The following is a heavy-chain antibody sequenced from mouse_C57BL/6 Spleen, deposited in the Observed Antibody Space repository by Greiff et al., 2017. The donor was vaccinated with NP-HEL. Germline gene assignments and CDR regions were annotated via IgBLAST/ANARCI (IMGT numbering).Heavy chain of an antibody. CDR2: IYPGDGDT. V-gene: IGHV1-82*01. CDR3: ARTKYGYAIDY. D-gene: IGHD2-10*02. CDR1: GYAFSSSW. J-gene: IGHJ4*01. Sequence: VQLQQSGPELVKPGASVKISCKASGYAFSSSWMNWVKQRPGKGLEWVGRIYPGDGDTNYNGKFKGKATLTADKSSSTAYMQLSSLTSEDSAVYFCARTKYGYAIDYWGQGTSVTVSS.